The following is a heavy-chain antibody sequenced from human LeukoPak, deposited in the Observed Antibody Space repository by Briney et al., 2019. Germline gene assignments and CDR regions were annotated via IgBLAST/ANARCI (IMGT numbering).Heavy chain of an antibody. V-gene: IGHV4-59*10. CDR1: GGSFSGYY. CDR3: ARGTYRPLGYCSGGSCVIFDY. Sequence: SETLSLTCAVYGGSFSGYYWSWIRQPAGKGLEWIGRIYTSGSTNYNPSLKSRVTMSVDTSKNQFSLKLSSVTAADTAVYYCARGTYRPLGYCSGGSCVIFDYWGQGTLVTVSS. D-gene: IGHD2-15*01. J-gene: IGHJ4*02. CDR2: IYTSGST.